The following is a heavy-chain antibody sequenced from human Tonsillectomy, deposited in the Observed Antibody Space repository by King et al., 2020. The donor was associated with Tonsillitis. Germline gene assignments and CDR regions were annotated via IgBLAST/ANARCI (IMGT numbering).Heavy chain of an antibody. J-gene: IGHJ4*02. CDR2: ASYSGST. D-gene: IGHD3-10*01. CDR3: ASPPPHYFGSGSYYRY. CDR1: GGSITSSNYY. V-gene: IGHV4-39*01. Sequence: LQLQESGPGLVKPSETLSLTCTVSGGSITSSNYYWGWIRQPPGKGLEWIGGASYSGSTFYNPSLKSRVTISVDTSKNQFSLKLFSVTAADTAVYYCASPPPHYFGSGSYYRYWGQGTLVTVSS.